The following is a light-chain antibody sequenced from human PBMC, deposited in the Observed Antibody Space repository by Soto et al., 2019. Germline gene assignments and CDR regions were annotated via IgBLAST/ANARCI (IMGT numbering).Light chain of an antibody. CDR3: HNYGSPPWR. V-gene: IGKV3-20*01. Sequence: EIVLTQSPGTLSLSPGERATLSCRASQSVSSSYLAGYQQKPGQAPRLLIYGASSRATAIPDRFSGSGSGTDFTLTIRDLELEVFAGFSGHNYGSPPWRSGQGTKVE. J-gene: IGKJ1*01. CDR1: QSVSSSY. CDR2: GAS.